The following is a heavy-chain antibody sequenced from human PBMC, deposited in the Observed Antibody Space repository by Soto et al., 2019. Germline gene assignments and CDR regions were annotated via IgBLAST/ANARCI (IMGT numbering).Heavy chain of an antibody. J-gene: IGHJ4*02. D-gene: IGHD3-10*01. CDR2: INAGNGNT. Sequence: QVQLVQSGAEEKKPGASVKVSCKASGYTFSSYAMHWVRQAPGQRLEWMGWINAGNGNTKYSQKLQGRVTITRDTSASIDYMELSRLRSEDTAVYYCARGGPPIDYWGQGTLVTVSS. CDR3: ARGGPPIDY. CDR1: GYTFSSYA. V-gene: IGHV1-3*05.